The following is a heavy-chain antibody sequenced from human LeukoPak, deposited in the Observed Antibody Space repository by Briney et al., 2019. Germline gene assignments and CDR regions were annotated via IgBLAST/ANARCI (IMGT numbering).Heavy chain of an antibody. Sequence: GGSLRLSCAASGFTFSSYSVNWVRQAPGKGLEWVGFIRSKAYGGTTEYAASVKGRFTISRDDSKSIAYLQMNSLKTEDTAVYYCTRDVDYYDSSGSHYYFDYWGQGTLVTVSS. V-gene: IGHV3-49*04. CDR1: GFTFSSYS. CDR3: TRDVDYYDSSGSHYYFDY. D-gene: IGHD3-22*01. J-gene: IGHJ4*02. CDR2: IRSKAYGGTT.